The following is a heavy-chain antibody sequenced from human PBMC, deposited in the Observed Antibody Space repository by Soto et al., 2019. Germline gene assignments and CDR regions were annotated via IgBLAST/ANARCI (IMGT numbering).Heavy chain of an antibody. D-gene: IGHD5-12*01. Sequence: GASLKISCKGSGYSFTSHWIGWERQMPGKGLEWMGIIYPADSDTRYSPSFQGQVTISADKSISTAYLQLSSLKASDTAVYYCAKLHYIGYNHFFGYFDYWGQGTLVTVSS. CDR1: GYSFTSHW. CDR3: AKLHYIGYNHFFGYFDY. J-gene: IGHJ4*02. V-gene: IGHV5-51*01. CDR2: IYPADSDT.